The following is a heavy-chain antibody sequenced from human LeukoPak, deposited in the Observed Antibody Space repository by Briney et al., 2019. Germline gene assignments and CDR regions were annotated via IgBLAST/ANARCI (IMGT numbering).Heavy chain of an antibody. D-gene: IGHD5-18*01. J-gene: IGHJ6*02. V-gene: IGHV4-39*01. CDR3: ASLSYIHSYYYYYGMDV. Sequence: SETLSLTCTVSGGSISSSSYYWGWIRQPPGTGLEWIGSIYYSGSTYYNPSLKSRVTISVDTSKNQFSLKLSSVTAADTAVYYCASLSYIHSYYYYYGMDVWGQGTTVTVSS. CDR1: GGSISSSSYY. CDR2: IYYSGST.